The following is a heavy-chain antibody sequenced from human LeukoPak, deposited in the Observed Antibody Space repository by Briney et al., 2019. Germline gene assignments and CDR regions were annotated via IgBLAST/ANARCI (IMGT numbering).Heavy chain of an antibody. J-gene: IGHJ5*02. CDR2: IIPILDIA. CDR3: GRASTVTNNWFDP. Sequence: ASVTVSSKPSGGTFSSYAINWVRQAPGQGLEWMGRIIPILDIANYAQRFQDRVTITADKSTNTAYMELSSLRSEDTAVYYCGRASTVTNNWFDPWGQGTLVTVSS. CDR1: GGTFSSYA. D-gene: IGHD4-17*01. V-gene: IGHV1-69*04.